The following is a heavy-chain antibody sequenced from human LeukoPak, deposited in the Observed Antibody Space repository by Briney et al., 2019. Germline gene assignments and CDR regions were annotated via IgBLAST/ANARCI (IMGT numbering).Heavy chain of an antibody. CDR1: GGSIRSYY. CDR3: GRGVTSSGWFGGAFDI. V-gene: IGHV4-59*01. D-gene: IGHD6-19*01. Sequence: KPSETLSLTCTVYGGSIRSYYWSWIRQPPGKGLKWIGYIYYSGSTNYNPSLKSRVTISVDTSKNQFSLKLSSVTAADTAVYYCGRGVTSSGWFGGAFDIWGQGTMVTVSS. J-gene: IGHJ3*02. CDR2: IYYSGST.